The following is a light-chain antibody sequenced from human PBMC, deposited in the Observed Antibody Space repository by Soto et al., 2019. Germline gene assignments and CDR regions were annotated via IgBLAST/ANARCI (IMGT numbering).Light chain of an antibody. V-gene: IGKV3-20*01. CDR1: QSVSSSS. J-gene: IGKJ1*01. Sequence: EIVLTQSPGTLSLSPGERATLSCRASQSVSSSSLAWYQQKPGQAPRLLIYGASSRATGIPDRFSGSGSGTHFTLTISRLEPEDFAVYYCQQYGSSPRTFGQGTKVDIK. CDR3: QQYGSSPRT. CDR2: GAS.